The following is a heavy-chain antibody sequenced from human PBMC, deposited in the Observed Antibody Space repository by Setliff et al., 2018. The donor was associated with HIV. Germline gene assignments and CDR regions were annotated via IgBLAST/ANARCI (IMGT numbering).Heavy chain of an antibody. CDR1: GGSFSNYY. CDR3: ARHLDGWYYYGMDV. Sequence: PSETLSLTCTVYGGSFSNYYTNWTRQPPGKGLEWIGELSPSGTTRSNPSLQSRVTISLDTSNNQFSLKLSSVTAAGTAVYYCARHLDGWYYYGMDVWGQGTTVTVSS. CDR2: LSPSGTT. V-gene: IGHV4-34*01. D-gene: IGHD6-19*01. J-gene: IGHJ6*02.